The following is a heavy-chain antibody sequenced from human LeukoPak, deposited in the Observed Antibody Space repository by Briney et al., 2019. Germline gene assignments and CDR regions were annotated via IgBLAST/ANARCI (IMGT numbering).Heavy chain of an antibody. D-gene: IGHD2-15*01. V-gene: IGHV3-23*01. Sequence: GGSLRLSCAASGFTFSSYAMSWVRQAPGKGLEWVSAISGSGGSTYYADSVKGRFTISRDNSKNTLYLQVNSLRAEDTAVYYCAKGRLFNGYFDYWGQGTLVTVSS. CDR3: AKGRLFNGYFDY. CDR1: GFTFSSYA. J-gene: IGHJ4*02. CDR2: ISGSGGST.